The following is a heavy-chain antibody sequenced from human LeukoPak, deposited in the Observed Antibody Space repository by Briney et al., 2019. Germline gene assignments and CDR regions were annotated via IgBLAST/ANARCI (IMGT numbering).Heavy chain of an antibody. CDR2: MNPNSGNT. J-gene: IGHJ5*02. CDR3: ARDVRGRILTGGLHEGFDP. CDR1: GYTFTSYD. D-gene: IGHD3-9*01. V-gene: IGHV1-8*01. Sequence: GASVKVSCKASGYTFTSYDINWVRQATGQGLEWMGWMNPNSGNTGNAQKFQGRVTMTRNTSISTAYMELSSLRSEDTAVYYCARDVRGRILTGGLHEGFDPWGQGTLVTVSS.